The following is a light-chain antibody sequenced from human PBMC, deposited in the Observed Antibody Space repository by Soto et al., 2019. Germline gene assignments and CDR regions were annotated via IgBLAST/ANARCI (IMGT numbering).Light chain of an antibody. CDR3: QHYNSYSEA. CDR2: KAS. J-gene: IGKJ1*01. CDR1: QTISSW. V-gene: IGKV1-5*03. Sequence: DIQMTHSPSTLSASVGDRVTITCRASQTISSWLVWYQQKPGKAPKLLIYKASTLKSGVPSRFSGSGSGTEFTLTISSLQPDDFATYYCQHYNSYSEAFGQGTKVDI.